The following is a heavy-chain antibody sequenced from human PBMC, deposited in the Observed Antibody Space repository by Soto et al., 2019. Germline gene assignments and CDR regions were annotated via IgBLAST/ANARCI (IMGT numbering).Heavy chain of an antibody. J-gene: IGHJ6*02. Sequence: GGSLRLSCAASGFTFSSFAMTWVRQAPGKGLEWVSALTPGGETTYYIDSVKGRFTISRDNAKNSLYLQMNSLRGEDTALYYCAKGGGGEYLHYGMDVWGQGTTVTVSS. CDR2: LTPGGETT. V-gene: IGHV3-23*01. CDR3: AKGGGGEYLHYGMDV. CDR1: GFTFSSFA. D-gene: IGHD4-17*01.